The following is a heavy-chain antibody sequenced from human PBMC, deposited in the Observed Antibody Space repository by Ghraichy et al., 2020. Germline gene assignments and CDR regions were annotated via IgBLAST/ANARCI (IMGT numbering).Heavy chain of an antibody. D-gene: IGHD2-21*01. CDR1: GDSVSSNSAA. Sequence: SQTLSLTCAISGDSVSSNSAAWNWIRQSPSRGLEWLGRTYYRSKWYYDYPVSVQSRITINADTSKNQFSLQLNSLTPDDTAVYYCVKQGGDYRDTFDIWGQGPMVTVSS. CDR2: TYYRSKWYY. CDR3: VKQGGDYRDTFDI. V-gene: IGHV6-1*01. J-gene: IGHJ3*02.